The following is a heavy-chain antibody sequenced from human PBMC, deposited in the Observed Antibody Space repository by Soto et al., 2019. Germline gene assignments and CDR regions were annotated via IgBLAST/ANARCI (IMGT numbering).Heavy chain of an antibody. CDR3: AKLGDFEYSSSSGY. Sequence: PGGSLRLSCAASGFTFSSYSMNWVRQAPGKGLEWVSSISSSSSYIYYADSVKGRFTISRDNAKNTLYLQMNSLRAEDTAVYYCAKLGDFEYSSSSGYWGQGTLVTVSS. V-gene: IGHV3-21*04. CDR2: ISSSSSYI. CDR1: GFTFSSYS. D-gene: IGHD6-6*01. J-gene: IGHJ4*02.